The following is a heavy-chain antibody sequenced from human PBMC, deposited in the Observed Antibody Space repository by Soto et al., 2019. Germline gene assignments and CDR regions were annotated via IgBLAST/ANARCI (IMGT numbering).Heavy chain of an antibody. J-gene: IGHJ3*02. D-gene: IGHD1-20*01. CDR1: GFTFSSYW. CDR3: AREYKNSFDM. V-gene: IGHV3-7*01. Sequence: EVQLVESGGDLVQPGGSLRLSCAASGFTFSSYWMSWARQAPGKGLEWVANIKPDGSEKSYVDSVKGRLTISRDNAKNSLFLQRDSLRADDTAVYYCAREYKNSFDMWGQGTMVTVSS. CDR2: IKPDGSEK.